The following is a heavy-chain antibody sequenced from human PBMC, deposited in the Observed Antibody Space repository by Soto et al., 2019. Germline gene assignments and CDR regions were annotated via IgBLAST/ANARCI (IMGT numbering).Heavy chain of an antibody. CDR2: IIPMFGTA. J-gene: IGHJ4*02. CDR1: GGTFSTYA. Sequence: QVQLVQSGAKVKKPESSVKVSCKAPGGTFSTYAISWVRQAPGQGLEWMGGIIPMFGTANYAQRFQDRVTITADESTNTVDMELSSLRSEDTAVYFCASGIQLWLRRINNGYSGWGQGTLVTVSS. CDR3: ASGIQLWLRRINNGYSG. V-gene: IGHV1-69*12. D-gene: IGHD5-18*01.